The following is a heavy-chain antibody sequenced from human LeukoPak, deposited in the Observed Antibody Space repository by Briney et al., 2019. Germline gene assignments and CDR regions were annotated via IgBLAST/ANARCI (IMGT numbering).Heavy chain of an antibody. J-gene: IGHJ4*02. Sequence: GGSLRLSCAASGFTFSTYWMTWVRQAPGKGLEWVANIKEDGSDKYYVDSVTGRFTISRDNAKNSLYLQMNNLRAEDTAVYYCARDVGYFRFDYWGQGTLVTVSS. CDR2: IKEDGSDK. CDR1: GFTFSTYW. CDR3: ARDVGYFRFDY. V-gene: IGHV3-7*01. D-gene: IGHD5-18*01.